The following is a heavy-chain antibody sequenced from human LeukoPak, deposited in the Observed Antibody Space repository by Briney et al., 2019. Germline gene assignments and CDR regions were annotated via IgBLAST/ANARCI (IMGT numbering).Heavy chain of an antibody. CDR2: IKQDGSEK. Sequence: PGGSLRLSCAASGFTFRSYWMSWVRQAPGKGLEWVANIKQDGSEKYYVDSVKGRFTISRDNAKNSLYLQMNSLRAEDTAVYYCARHYGMDVWGQGTTVTVSS. V-gene: IGHV3-7*01. CDR1: GFTFRSYW. CDR3: ARHYGMDV. J-gene: IGHJ6*02.